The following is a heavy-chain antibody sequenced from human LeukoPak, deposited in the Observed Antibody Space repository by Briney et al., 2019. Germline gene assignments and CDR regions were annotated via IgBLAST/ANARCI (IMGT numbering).Heavy chain of an antibody. CDR2: IVVGSGNT. J-gene: IGHJ5*02. Sequence: SVKVSCKASGFTFTNSAVQWVRQARGQRLEWIGWIVVGSGNTNYAQKFQERVTITRDMSTSTAYMELSSLRSEDTAVYYCARVPIWFGELNWFDPWGQGTLVTVSS. CDR3: ARVPIWFGELNWFDP. CDR1: GFTFTNSA. V-gene: IGHV1-58*01. D-gene: IGHD3-10*01.